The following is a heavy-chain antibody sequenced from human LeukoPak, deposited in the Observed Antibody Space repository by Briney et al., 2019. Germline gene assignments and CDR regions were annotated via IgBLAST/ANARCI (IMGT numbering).Heavy chain of an antibody. V-gene: IGHV3-23*01. CDR3: AKEGVTSVAGYYCYGMDV. D-gene: IGHD3-3*01. J-gene: IGHJ6*02. Sequence: GGSLRLSCAASGFTFSSYAMSWVRQAPGKGLEWVSAISGSGGTTYYADSMKGRFTIFRVNSKNTLYLKMNSLRAENTAVYYCAKEGVTSVAGYYCYGMDVWGQGTTVTVSS. CDR1: GFTFSSYA. CDR2: ISGSGGTT.